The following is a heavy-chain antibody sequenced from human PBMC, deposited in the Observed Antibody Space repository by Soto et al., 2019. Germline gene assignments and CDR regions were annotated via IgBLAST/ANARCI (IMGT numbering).Heavy chain of an antibody. CDR1: GFTFSSYA. D-gene: IGHD6-19*01. Sequence: EVQLLESGGGLVQPGGSLRLSCAASGFTFSSYAMSWVRQAPGKGLEWVSAISGSGGSTYYADSVKGRFTISRDNSKNTRYLQRNSLRAEDTAVYYCARQQWLVALPFDYWGQGTMVTVSS. J-gene: IGHJ4*02. CDR2: ISGSGGST. V-gene: IGHV3-23*01. CDR3: ARQQWLVALPFDY.